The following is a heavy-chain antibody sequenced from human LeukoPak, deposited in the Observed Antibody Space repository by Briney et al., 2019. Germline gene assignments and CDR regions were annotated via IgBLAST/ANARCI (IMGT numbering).Heavy chain of an antibody. J-gene: IGHJ4*02. D-gene: IGHD6-19*01. Sequence: SETLSLTCAVYGGSFSGYYWSWIRQPPAQGLEWIGEINHSGSTNYNPSLKSRVTISVDTSKNQFSLKLSSVTAADPAVYYCARVRSSGWRRGHYFDYWGQGTLVTVSS. CDR2: INHSGST. CDR1: GGSFSGYY. CDR3: ARVRSSGWRRGHYFDY. V-gene: IGHV4-34*01.